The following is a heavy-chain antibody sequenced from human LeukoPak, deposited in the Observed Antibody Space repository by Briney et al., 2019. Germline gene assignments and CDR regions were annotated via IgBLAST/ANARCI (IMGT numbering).Heavy chain of an antibody. CDR1: GYTFTSYY. V-gene: IGHV1-46*01. CDR2: INPSGGST. D-gene: IGHD3-3*01. Sequence: GASVKVSCKASGYTFTSYYMHWVRQAPGQGLEWMGIINPSGGSTSYAQKFQGRVTMTRDTSTSTVYMELSSLRSEDTAVYYCARDPIIWYYDFWSGYYPRTNYYYMDVWGKGTTVTVSS. CDR3: ARDPIIWYYDFWSGYYPRTNYYYMDV. J-gene: IGHJ6*03.